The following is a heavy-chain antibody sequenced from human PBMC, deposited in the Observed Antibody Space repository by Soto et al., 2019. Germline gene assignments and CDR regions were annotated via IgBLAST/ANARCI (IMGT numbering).Heavy chain of an antibody. D-gene: IGHD2-2*02. Sequence: PGGSLRLSCAASGFTFSYYGMHWVRQAPGKGLDWVAQILSDGRNEYYADSVKGRFTISRDNSKNTVYLQMNNLRGDDTAVYYCARSRSCSSPSCYTFISQYHYFAMAVWCPWTTVTLS. V-gene: IGHV3-30*03. J-gene: IGHJ6*02. CDR2: ILSDGRNE. CDR1: GFTFSYYG. CDR3: ARSRSCSSPSCYTFISQYHYFAMAV.